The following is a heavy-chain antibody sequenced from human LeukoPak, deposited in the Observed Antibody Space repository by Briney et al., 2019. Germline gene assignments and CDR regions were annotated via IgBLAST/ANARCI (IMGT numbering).Heavy chain of an antibody. CDR3: ARDRQYYYYGMDV. Sequence: SQTLPLTCTVSGGSISSGGYYWSWIRQHPGKGLEWIRYIYYSGSTYYNPSLKSRVTISVDTSKNRFSLKLSSVTAADTAVYYCARDRQYYYYGMDVWGQGTTVTVSS. V-gene: IGHV4-31*03. CDR1: GGSISSGGYY. CDR2: IYYSGST. J-gene: IGHJ6*02.